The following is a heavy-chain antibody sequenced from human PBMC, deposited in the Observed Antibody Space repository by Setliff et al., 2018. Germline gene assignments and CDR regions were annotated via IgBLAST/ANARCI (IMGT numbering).Heavy chain of an antibody. CDR3: AGGRRYDYGWDFDY. CDR2: ISHSGPT. CDR1: GYSISSGHY. V-gene: IGHV4-38-2*02. D-gene: IGHD4-17*01. J-gene: IGHJ4*02. Sequence: SETLSLTCTVSGYSISSGHYWGWIRQPPGKGLEWIGSISHSGPTYYNPSLRSRVTISLDTSKNQFSPKLTSVTAADTAVYYCAGGRRYDYGWDFDYWGQGTLVTVSS.